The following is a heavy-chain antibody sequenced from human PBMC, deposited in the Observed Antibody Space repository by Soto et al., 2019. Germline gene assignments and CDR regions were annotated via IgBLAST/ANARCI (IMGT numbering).Heavy chain of an antibody. D-gene: IGHD3-3*01. CDR3: ARGSDLLDAYLDVDV. J-gene: IGHJ6*02. CDR1: GISISSSD. CDR2: IYSGTNT. V-gene: IGHV3-53*01. Sequence: HPGGSLRLSCAASGISISSSDISWVRQAPGKGLEWVSLIYSGTNTYYEASVKGRFTTSRDNSKNTLYLQMNRLRAEDTAVYYCARGSDLLDAYLDVDVWGQGTTVTVSS.